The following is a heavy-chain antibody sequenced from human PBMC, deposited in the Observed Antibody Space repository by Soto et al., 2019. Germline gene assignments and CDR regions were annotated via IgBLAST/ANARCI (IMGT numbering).Heavy chain of an antibody. CDR3: ARRGIYYGSGSYYSGRGSDYYYMDV. CDR2: IYYSGST. CDR1: GGSISSYY. V-gene: IGHV4-59*08. Sequence: SETLSLTCTVSGGSISSYYWSWIRQPPGKGLEWIGYIYYSGSTNYNPSLKSRVTISVDTSKNQFSLKLSSVTAADTAVYYCARRGIYYGSGSYYSGRGSDYYYMDVWGKGTTVTVS. D-gene: IGHD3-10*01. J-gene: IGHJ6*03.